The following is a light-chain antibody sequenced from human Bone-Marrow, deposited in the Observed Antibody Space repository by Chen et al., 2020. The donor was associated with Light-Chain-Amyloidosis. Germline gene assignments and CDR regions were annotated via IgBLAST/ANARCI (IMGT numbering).Light chain of an antibody. CDR2: EVT. J-gene: IGLJ1*01. V-gene: IGLV2-14*01. CDR3: SSXXITNTLV. Sequence: QSALTXXXSVXXSPGXSITISCTGTSNDVGGDNHVSWYQQHPDKAPKLMIYEVTNRXSWVPXRFSXSKSDNTASLTISGLQTEDEADYFCSSXXITNTLVFGSGTRVTVL. CDR1: SNDVGGDNH.